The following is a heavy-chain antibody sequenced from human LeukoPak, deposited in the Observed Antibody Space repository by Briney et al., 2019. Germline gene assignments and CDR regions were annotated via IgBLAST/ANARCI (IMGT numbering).Heavy chain of an antibody. Sequence: SETLSLTCTVSGGSISSYYWSWIRQPPGKGLEGIGYIYYSGSTNYNPSLKSRVTISVDTAKNQFSLKLSSVTAADTAVYYCARGGYSYGYDDDFDYWGQGTLVTVSS. CDR1: GGSISSYY. D-gene: IGHD5-18*01. V-gene: IGHV4-59*01. CDR2: IYYSGST. CDR3: ARGGYSYGYDDDFDY. J-gene: IGHJ4*02.